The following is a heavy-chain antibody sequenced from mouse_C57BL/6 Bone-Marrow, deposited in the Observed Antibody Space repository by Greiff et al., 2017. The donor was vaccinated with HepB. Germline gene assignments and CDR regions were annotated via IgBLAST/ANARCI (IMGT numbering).Heavy chain of an antibody. V-gene: IGHV1-81*01. CDR3: ARSGHSNRGFAY. J-gene: IGHJ3*01. D-gene: IGHD2-5*01. CDR2: IYPRSGNT. CDR1: GYTFTSYG. Sequence: VMLVESGAELARPGASVTLSCKASGYTFTSYGISWVKQRTGQGLEWIGEIYPRSGNTYYHEKFKGKATLTADKSSSTAYMELRSLTSEDSAVYFCARSGHSNRGFAYWGQGTLVTVSA.